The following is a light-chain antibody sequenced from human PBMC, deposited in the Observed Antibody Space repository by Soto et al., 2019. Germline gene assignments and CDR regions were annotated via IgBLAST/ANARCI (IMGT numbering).Light chain of an antibody. J-gene: IGKJ1*01. Sequence: DIQMTQYPSSLSASVGDRFTITCRASPGIRDALGWYQQQPWKAPKSLIYAASSLQSGVPSRFSGRGSGTEFSLTISSLQPEDFATYYGLQSNSYPQTFGQGTKVEIK. V-gene: IGKV1-17*01. CDR2: AAS. CDR1: PGIRDA. CDR3: LQSNSYPQT.